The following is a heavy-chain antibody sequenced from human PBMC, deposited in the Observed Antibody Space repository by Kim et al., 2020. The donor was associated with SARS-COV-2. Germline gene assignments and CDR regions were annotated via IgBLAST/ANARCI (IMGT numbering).Heavy chain of an antibody. V-gene: IGHV4-31*02. D-gene: IGHD2-2*01. CDR3: ARVVPAAPMWFDP. J-gene: IGHJ5*02. Sequence: YNPSLKSRVTISVDTSKNQFSLKLSSVTAADTAVYYCARVVPAAPMWFDPWGQGTLVTVSS.